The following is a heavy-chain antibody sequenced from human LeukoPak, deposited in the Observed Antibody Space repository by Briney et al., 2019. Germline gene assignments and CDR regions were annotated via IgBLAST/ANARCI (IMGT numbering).Heavy chain of an antibody. V-gene: IGHV1-46*01. J-gene: IGHJ6*02. D-gene: IGHD5-18*01. Sequence: ASVKVSCKASGYTFTSYYMNWVRQAPGQGLEWMGITNPSGGSTSYAQKFQDRVAMTRDTSGSTVYMELSSLASEDTAVYYCARDGVTDGMDVWGQGTTVTVSS. CDR1: GYTFTSYY. CDR2: TNPSGGST. CDR3: ARDGVTDGMDV.